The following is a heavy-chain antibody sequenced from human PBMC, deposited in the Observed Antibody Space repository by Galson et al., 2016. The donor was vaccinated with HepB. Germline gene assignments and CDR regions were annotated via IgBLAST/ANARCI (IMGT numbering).Heavy chain of an antibody. J-gene: IGHJ2*01. CDR3: ASLRFKVFDL. V-gene: IGHV3-30*14. CDR1: GFTFSDYP. D-gene: IGHD3-3*01. CDR2: ISHDAIHT. Sequence: SLRLSCATSGFTFSDYPMYWIRQAPGEGLEWVARISHDAIHTAYAYSLKGRFTISRDNSKNTLYLQMNSLKAEDTAVYYCASLRFKVFDLWGRGTLVTVAS.